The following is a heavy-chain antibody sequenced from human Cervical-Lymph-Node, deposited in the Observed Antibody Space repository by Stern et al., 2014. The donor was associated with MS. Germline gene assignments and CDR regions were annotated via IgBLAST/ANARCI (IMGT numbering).Heavy chain of an antibody. J-gene: IGHJ4*02. CDR2: IHPGNGDA. D-gene: IGHD6-13*01. CDR3: ARGYSTTYLDY. V-gene: IGHV1-3*01. Sequence: VHLVESGAEVKKPGASVKVSCKASGYTFTNYALHWVRQAPGQRPEWMGWIHPGNGDAKYSQNFQDRVTITRDTSANTVYMELRSLRVEDTAMYYCARGYSTTYLDYWGQGTLVTVYS. CDR1: GYTFTNYA.